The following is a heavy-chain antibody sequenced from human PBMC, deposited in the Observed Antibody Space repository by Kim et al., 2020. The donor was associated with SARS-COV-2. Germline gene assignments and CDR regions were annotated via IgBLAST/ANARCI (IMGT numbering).Heavy chain of an antibody. CDR1: GFTLNKYA. V-gene: IGHV3-23*01. CDR2: ISESGRTT. J-gene: IGHJ6*02. CDR3: AKTAMDAYYYHGLDV. Sequence: GGSLRLSCAASGFTLNKYAMSWVRQAPGKGLEWVAIISESGRTTKYAGSVKGRFTISRDISTNTLSLQMNSLRTEDTAVYHCAKTAMDAYYYHGLDVWG. D-gene: IGHD5-18*01.